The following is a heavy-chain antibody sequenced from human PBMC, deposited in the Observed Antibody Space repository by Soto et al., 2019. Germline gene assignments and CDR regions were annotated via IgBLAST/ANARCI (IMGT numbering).Heavy chain of an antibody. V-gene: IGHV4-39*01. CDR3: ARGYCSGGSCYYYYYYYMDV. J-gene: IGHJ6*03. CDR2: IYYSGST. D-gene: IGHD2-15*01. Sequence: SETLSLTCTVSGGSISSSSYYWGWIRQAPGKGLEWIGSIYYSGSTYYNPSLKSRVTISVDTSKNQFSLKLSSVTAADTAVYYCARGYCSGGSCYYYYYYYMDVWGKGTTVTVSS. CDR1: GGSISSSSYY.